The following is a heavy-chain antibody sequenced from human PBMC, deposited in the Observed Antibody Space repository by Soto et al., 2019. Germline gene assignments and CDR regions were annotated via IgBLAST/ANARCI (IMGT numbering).Heavy chain of an antibody. J-gene: IGHJ4*02. V-gene: IGHV3-33*01. CDR1: GFTFSSYG. Sequence: QVQLVESGGGVVQPGRSLRLSCAVSGFTFSSYGMHWVRQAPGKGLEWVAVIWYDGSNKYYADSVKGRFTISRDNSKNTLYLQMNSLRAEDTAVYYCARGKNGVNDSWGPGTLVTVSS. CDR3: ARGKNGVNDS. D-gene: IGHD1-26*01. CDR2: IWYDGSNK.